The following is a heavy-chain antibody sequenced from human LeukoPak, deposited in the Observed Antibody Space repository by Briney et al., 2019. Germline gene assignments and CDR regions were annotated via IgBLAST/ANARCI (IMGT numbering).Heavy chain of an antibody. Sequence: SGTLSLTCTVSGYSISSGYFWGWIRQPPGKGLEWIGTIYNSGSTYYNASLESRVTISVDTSKNQFSLKLSSVTAADTAVYYCARAYSSSWYFNWFDPWGQGTLVTVSS. V-gene: IGHV4-38-2*02. J-gene: IGHJ5*02. CDR1: GYSISSGYF. CDR2: IYNSGST. D-gene: IGHD6-13*01. CDR3: ARAYSSSWYFNWFDP.